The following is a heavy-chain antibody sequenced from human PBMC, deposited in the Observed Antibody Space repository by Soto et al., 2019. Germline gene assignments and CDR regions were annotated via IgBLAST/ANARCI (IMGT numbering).Heavy chain of an antibody. CDR1: GFIFRNYW. D-gene: IGHD1-1*01. J-gene: IGHJ4*02. CDR3: ARDPVRRFDF. CDR2: MNQDGSEK. Sequence: PGGSLRLSCAASGFIFRNYWMTWVRQAPGKGLEWVASMNQDGSEKYYADSEKGRFAISRDNAENSLCLQMNSLRAEDTAVYYCARDPVRRFDFWGQGTLVTVSS. V-gene: IGHV3-7*03.